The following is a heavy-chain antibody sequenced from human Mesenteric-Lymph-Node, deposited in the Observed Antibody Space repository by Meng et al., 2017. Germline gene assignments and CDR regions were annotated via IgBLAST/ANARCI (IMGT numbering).Heavy chain of an antibody. J-gene: IGHJ4*02. V-gene: IGHV3-7*03. CDR3: AKDRRVVITTQEFDY. D-gene: IGHD3-22*01. CDR1: GFTFSSHW. Sequence: GESLKISCAASGFTFSSHWMSWVRQAPGKGLEWVANIKQDGSEKYYVASVKGRFTISRDNAKNSLYLQMNSLRAEDTALYYCAKDRRVVITTQEFDYWGQGTLVTVSS. CDR2: IKQDGSEK.